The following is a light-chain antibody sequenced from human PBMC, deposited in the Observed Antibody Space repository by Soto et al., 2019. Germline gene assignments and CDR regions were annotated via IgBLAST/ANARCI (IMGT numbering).Light chain of an antibody. Sequence: QSALTQPASVSGSPGQSITISCTGTSSDVGGYNYVSWYQRHPGKAPKLMIFDVSNRPSGVSNRFSGSKSANTASLTISGLQAEDEADYFCSSYKSSTTTYVFGAGTKLTVL. CDR2: DVS. V-gene: IGLV2-14*03. CDR1: SSDVGGYNY. J-gene: IGLJ1*01. CDR3: SSYKSSTTTYV.